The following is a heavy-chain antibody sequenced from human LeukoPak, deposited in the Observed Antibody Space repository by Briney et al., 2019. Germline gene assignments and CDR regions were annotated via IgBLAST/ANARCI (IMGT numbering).Heavy chain of an antibody. J-gene: IGHJ6*03. CDR3: ARVGVVVPAAVDYCYYYMDV. Sequence: SETLSLTCTVSGGSISSYYWSWIRQPAGKGLEWIGRIYTSGSTNYNPSLKSRVTMSVDTSKNQFSLKLSSVTAADTAVYYCARVGVVVPAAVDYCYYYMDVWGKGTTVTVSS. CDR2: IYTSGST. CDR1: GGSISSYY. V-gene: IGHV4-4*07. D-gene: IGHD2-2*01.